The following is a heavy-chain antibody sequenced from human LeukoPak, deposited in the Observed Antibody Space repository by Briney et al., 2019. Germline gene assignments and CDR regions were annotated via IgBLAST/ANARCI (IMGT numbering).Heavy chain of an antibody. CDR3: ARDWPEYSSSYFDY. D-gene: IGHD6-6*01. V-gene: IGHV1-8*01. Sequence: ASVKVSCKASGYTFTSYDINWVRQVTGQGLEWMGWMNPNSGKTGYAQKFQGRVTMTRNTSISTAYMELSSLRSEDTAVYYCARDWPEYSSSYFDYWGQGTLVTVSS. J-gene: IGHJ4*02. CDR2: MNPNSGKT. CDR1: GYTFTSYD.